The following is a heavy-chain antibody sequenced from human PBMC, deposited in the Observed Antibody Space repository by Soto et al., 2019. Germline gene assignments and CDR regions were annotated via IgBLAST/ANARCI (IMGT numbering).Heavy chain of an antibody. CDR2: ISSNGGST. CDR1: GFTFSSYA. D-gene: IGHD6-13*01. Sequence: EVQLVESGGGLVQPGGSLRLSCAASGFTFSSYAMHWVRQAPGKGLEYVSAISSNGGSTHYANSVKGRFTISRDNSENTLYLQMGSLRAEDMAGYYGARLNPIAAAFDYWGQGTLVTVYS. V-gene: IGHV3-64*01. J-gene: IGHJ4*02. CDR3: ARLNPIAAAFDY.